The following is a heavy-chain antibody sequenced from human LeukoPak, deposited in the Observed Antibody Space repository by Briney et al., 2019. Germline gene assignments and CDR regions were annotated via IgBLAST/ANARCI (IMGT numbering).Heavy chain of an antibody. CDR1: GFTFSSYW. V-gene: IGHV3-48*04. CDR3: ARFASWELLPYFDY. J-gene: IGHJ4*02. D-gene: IGHD1-26*01. Sequence: GGSLRLSCAASGFTFSSYWMSWVRQAPGKGLEWVSYISSSGSTIYYADSVKGRFTISRDNAKNSLYLQMNSLRAEDTAVYYCARFASWELLPYFDYWGQGTLVTVSS. CDR2: ISSSGSTI.